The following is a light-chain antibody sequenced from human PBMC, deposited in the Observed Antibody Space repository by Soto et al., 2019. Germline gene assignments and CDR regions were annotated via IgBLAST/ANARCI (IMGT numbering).Light chain of an antibody. CDR1: SSNIGAAFD. CDR3: QSYDSSLSGWL. CDR2: DNT. Sequence: QSVLTQPPSVSGAPGQRVTISCTGSSSNIGAAFDVHWYQHLPGTAPKLLIYDNTNRPSGVPDRFSGSKSGTSASLAITGLQAEDEADYYCQSYDSSLSGWLFGGRTKLTVL. J-gene: IGLJ2*01. V-gene: IGLV1-40*01.